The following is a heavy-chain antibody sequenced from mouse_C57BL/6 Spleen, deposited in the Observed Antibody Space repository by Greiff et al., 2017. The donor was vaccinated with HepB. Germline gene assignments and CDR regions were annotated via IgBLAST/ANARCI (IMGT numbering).Heavy chain of an antibody. V-gene: IGHV1-22*01. CDR3: APLTRAMDY. CDR1: GYTFTDYN. Sequence: EVQLQESGPELVKPGASVKMSCKASGYTFTDYNMHWVKQSHGKSLEWIGYINPNNGGTSYNQKFKGKATLTVNKSSSTAYMELRSLTSEDSAVYYCAPLTRAMDYWGQGTSVTVSS. CDR2: INPNNGGT. J-gene: IGHJ4*01. D-gene: IGHD4-1*01.